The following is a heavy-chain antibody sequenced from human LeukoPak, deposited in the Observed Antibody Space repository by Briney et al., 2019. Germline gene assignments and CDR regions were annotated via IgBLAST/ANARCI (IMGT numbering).Heavy chain of an antibody. V-gene: IGHV1-3*01. Sequence: PSVKVSCKASGNTFTKYCIHWVRQAPGQGLEWMGWIDDGHGNTKYSEKFQGRVSITRDTSASTVYMELNSLRSEDTAVYYCARNEDYWGQGTLVTVSS. J-gene: IGHJ4*02. CDR1: GNTFTKYC. CDR2: IDDGHGNT. D-gene: IGHD1-1*01. CDR3: ARNEDY.